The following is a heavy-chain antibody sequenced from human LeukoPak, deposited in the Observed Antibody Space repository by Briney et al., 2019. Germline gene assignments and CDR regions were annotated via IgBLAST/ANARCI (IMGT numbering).Heavy chain of an antibody. CDR3: ARVGTYYRSLDS. V-gene: IGHV4-59*01. CDR1: GGSINDAS. CDR2: IYHSGGT. J-gene: IGHJ4*02. Sequence: PSETLSLTCTVSGGSINDASWNWIRQPPGHGLEWIGYIYHSGGTNYNPSLKSRVTISLDTSKNQFSLKLSSVTAADTAVYYCARVGTYYRSLDSWGQGTLVTVSS. D-gene: IGHD3-10*01.